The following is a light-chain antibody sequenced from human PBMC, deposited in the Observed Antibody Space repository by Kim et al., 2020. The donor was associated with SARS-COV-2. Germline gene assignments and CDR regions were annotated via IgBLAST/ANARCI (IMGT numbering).Light chain of an antibody. J-gene: IGKJ4*01. CDR3: QQRSNWPLT. CDR1: QSISIY. V-gene: IGKV3-11*01. Sequence: MAPGERPPLSCRASQSISIYLAGYQQKPGQAPRLLISDASNRATGIPARFSGSGSGTDFTLTISSLEPEDFAVYYCQQRSNWPLTFGGGTKVDIK. CDR2: DAS.